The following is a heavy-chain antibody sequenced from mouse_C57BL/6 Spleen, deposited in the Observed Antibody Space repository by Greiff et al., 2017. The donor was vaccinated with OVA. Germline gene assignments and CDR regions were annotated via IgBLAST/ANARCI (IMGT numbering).Heavy chain of an antibody. J-gene: IGHJ4*01. Sequence: EVMLVESGGGLVKPGGSLKLSCAASGFTFSSYAMSWVRQTPEKRLEWVATISDGGSYTYYPDNVKGRFTISRDNAKNNLYLQMSHLKSEDTAMYYCARYSSGYAMDYWGQGTSVTVSS. CDR2: ISDGGSYT. D-gene: IGHD3-2*02. CDR3: ARYSSGYAMDY. V-gene: IGHV5-4*03. CDR1: GFTFSSYA.